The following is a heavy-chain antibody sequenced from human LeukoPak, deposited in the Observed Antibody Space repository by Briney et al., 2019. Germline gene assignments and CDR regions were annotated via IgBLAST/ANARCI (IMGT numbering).Heavy chain of an antibody. J-gene: IGHJ6*03. CDR2: IYTTGST. Sequence: SETLSLTCTVSGGSMSNDYWSWIRQTPGMGLEWIGYIYTTGSTNYNPSLKGRVTISVDTSTNQFSLRLRSVTAADTGVYYCARHLRRDHSASGDSQYYHYIDVWGKGTTVTVSS. CDR1: GGSMSNDY. D-gene: IGHD3-10*01. V-gene: IGHV4-4*09. CDR3: ARHLRRDHSASGDSQYYHYIDV.